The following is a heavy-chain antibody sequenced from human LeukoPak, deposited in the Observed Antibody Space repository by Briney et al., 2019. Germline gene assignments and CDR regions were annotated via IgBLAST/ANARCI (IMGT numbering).Heavy chain of an antibody. D-gene: IGHD2-2*01. CDR1: GYTLTELS. J-gene: IGHJ5*02. CDR3: AGLNCSSTSCLFDP. Sequence: ASVKVSCKVSGYTLTELSMHWVRQAPGKGLEWMGGFDPEDGETIYAQKFQGRVTMTEDTSTDTAYMVLSSLRSEDTAVYYCAGLNCSSTSCLFDPWGQGTLVTVSS. V-gene: IGHV1-24*01. CDR2: FDPEDGET.